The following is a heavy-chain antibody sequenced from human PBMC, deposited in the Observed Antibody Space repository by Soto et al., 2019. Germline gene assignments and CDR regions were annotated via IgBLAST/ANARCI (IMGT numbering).Heavy chain of an antibody. Sequence: GPSVKVSCKASGYTFTDYFLHWVRQAPGQGLEWMGWINPKTGGTNYVQKFQGRFTISRDNSKNTLYLQMNSLRAEDTAVYYCAKGNGDYVWGSYLHWGQGTLVTVSS. D-gene: IGHD3-16*01. V-gene: IGHV1-2*02. J-gene: IGHJ4*02. CDR2: INPKTGGT. CDR3: AKGNGDYVWGSYLH. CDR1: GYTFTDYF.